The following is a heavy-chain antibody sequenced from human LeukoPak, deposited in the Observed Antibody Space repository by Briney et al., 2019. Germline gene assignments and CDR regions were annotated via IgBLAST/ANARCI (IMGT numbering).Heavy chain of an antibody. V-gene: IGHV3-21*01. CDR3: ARVQYNYGPLHLDY. D-gene: IGHD5-18*01. J-gene: IGHJ4*02. CDR2: ISSSSYI. Sequence: GGSLRLSCAASGFTFSMYWMSWVRQAPGKGLEWLSSISSSSYIYYADSVKGRFTISRDNAKNSLYLQMNSLRAEDTAVYYCARVQYNYGPLHLDYWGQGTLVTVSS. CDR1: GFTFSMYW.